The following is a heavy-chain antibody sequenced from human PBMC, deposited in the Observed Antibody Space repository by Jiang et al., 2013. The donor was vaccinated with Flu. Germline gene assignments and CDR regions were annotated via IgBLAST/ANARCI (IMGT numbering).Heavy chain of an antibody. CDR1: GGPFSNSA. CDR2: FIPLLGTP. D-gene: IGHD2-15*01. CDR3: ARESGNGYSSDY. J-gene: IGHJ4*02. V-gene: IGHV1-69*01. Sequence: SGAEVKKPGSSVKISCKASGGPFSNSAISWVRQAPGQGLEWMGGFIPLLGTPNYAQRFQGRVTITADEVTTTAHMELDTLRPEDTAVYYCARESGNGYSSDYWGQGTLVTVSS.